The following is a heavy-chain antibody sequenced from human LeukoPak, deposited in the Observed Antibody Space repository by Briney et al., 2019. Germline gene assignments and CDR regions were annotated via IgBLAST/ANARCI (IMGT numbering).Heavy chain of an antibody. CDR1: GGTFSSSA. CDR2: IIPILGIA. V-gene: IGHV1-69*04. J-gene: IGHJ4*02. CDR3: ARDRREGNDY. Sequence: SVKVSCKASGGTFSSSAINWVRQAPGQGLEWMGRIIPILGIANYAQKFQGRVTITADKSTSTAYMELSSLRSEDTAVYYCARDRREGNDYWGQGTLVTVSS.